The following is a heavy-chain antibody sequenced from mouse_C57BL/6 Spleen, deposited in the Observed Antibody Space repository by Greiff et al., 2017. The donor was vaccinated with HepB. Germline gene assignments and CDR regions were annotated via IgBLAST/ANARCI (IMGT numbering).Heavy chain of an antibody. V-gene: IGHV1-85*01. CDR2: IYPRDGST. CDR3: ARYYYGSSLGYFDV. Sequence: QVQLQQSGPELVKPGASVKLSCKASGYTFTSYDINWVKQRPGQGLEWIGWIYPRDGSTKYNEKFKGKATLTVATSSSTAYMELRSLTSEDAAVYFCARYYYGSSLGYFDVWGTGTTVTVSS. CDR1: GYTFTSYD. J-gene: IGHJ1*03. D-gene: IGHD1-1*01.